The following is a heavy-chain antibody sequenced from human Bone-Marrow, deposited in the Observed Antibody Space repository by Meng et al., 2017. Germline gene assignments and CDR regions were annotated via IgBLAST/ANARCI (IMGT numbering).Heavy chain of an antibody. Sequence: QVPLQESGPGLVKPSETLSLPCTVSGGSISSYYWSWIRQPPGKGLEWIGYIYYSGSTNYNPSLKSRVTISVDTSKNQFSLKLSSVTAADTAVYYCARFGGHYYDSSGYYKHYWGQGTLVTVSS. CDR1: GGSISSYY. J-gene: IGHJ4*02. CDR2: IYYSGST. CDR3: ARFGGHYYDSSGYYKHY. V-gene: IGHV4-59*01. D-gene: IGHD3-22*01.